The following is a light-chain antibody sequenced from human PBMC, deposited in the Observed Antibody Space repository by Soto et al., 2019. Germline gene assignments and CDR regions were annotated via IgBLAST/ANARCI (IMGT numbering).Light chain of an antibody. Sequence: QSALTQPASVSGSPGQSITISCTGTSSDVGGYNYVSWYQQHPGKAPKLIIYEVSNLPSGVSNRFSGSKSGNTASLTISGLQAEDEADYYCSSYTISSTYVFGTGTKVTVL. CDR2: EVS. CDR3: SSYTISSTYV. V-gene: IGLV2-14*01. J-gene: IGLJ1*01. CDR1: SSDVGGYNY.